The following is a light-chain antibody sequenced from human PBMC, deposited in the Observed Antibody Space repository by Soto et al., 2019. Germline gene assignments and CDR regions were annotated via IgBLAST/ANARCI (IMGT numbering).Light chain of an antibody. J-gene: IGLJ1*01. Sequence: QSALTQPASVSGSPGRSITISCTGTSSTVGGFNVVSWYQQHPGKAPKVIIYEGIKRPSGVSNRFSGSNSGSTASLTIAGLQAEDEADHYCCSYVGATTYVFGTGTKVTVL. CDR3: CSYVGATTYV. V-gene: IGLV2-23*01. CDR2: EGI. CDR1: SSTVGGFNV.